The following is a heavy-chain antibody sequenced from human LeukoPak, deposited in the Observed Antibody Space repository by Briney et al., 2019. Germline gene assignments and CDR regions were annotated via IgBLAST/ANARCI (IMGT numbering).Heavy chain of an antibody. CDR3: ARYYDFWSGPLTPSDY. CDR1: GYTFTIYG. CDR2: ISAYNGNT. J-gene: IGHJ4*02. Sequence: ASVKVSCTASGYTFTIYGISWVRQAPGQGLEWMGWISAYNGNTNYAQKFQGRDTMTTDTSTSTAYMELRSLRSDDTAVYYCARYYDFWSGPLTPSDYWGQGTLVTVSS. D-gene: IGHD3-3*01. V-gene: IGHV1-18*01.